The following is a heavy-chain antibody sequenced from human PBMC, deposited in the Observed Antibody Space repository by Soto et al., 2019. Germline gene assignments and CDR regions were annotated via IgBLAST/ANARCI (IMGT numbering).Heavy chain of an antibody. V-gene: IGHV3-30*03. CDR1: GFSFSNHG. J-gene: IGHJ4*02. Sequence: QMQLVESGGGVVQPGRSLRLSCVASGFSFSNHGMHWVRQAPGKGLEWVAVISYDGCNKDYVESVKGRFTISRDNSKNTLYVQINSLRVEDTAVFYCARNSRATVAGAPDYWGQGTLVTVSS. CDR3: ARNSRATVAGAPDY. CDR2: ISYDGCNK. D-gene: IGHD6-19*01.